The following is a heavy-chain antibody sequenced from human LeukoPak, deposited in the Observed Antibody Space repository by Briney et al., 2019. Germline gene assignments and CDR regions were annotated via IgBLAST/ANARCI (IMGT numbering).Heavy chain of an antibody. Sequence: SETLSLTCTVSGGSISSSSYCWGWIRQPAGKGLELIGSIYYSGKTYYNPSLKSRVSISVDTSKNQFSLKVTSVTAADTAVYYCARHVGSSGWYYYFDYWGQGTLVTVSS. CDR3: ARHVGSSGWYYYFDY. CDR2: IYYSGKT. J-gene: IGHJ4*02. V-gene: IGHV4-39*01. D-gene: IGHD6-19*01. CDR1: GGSISSSSYC.